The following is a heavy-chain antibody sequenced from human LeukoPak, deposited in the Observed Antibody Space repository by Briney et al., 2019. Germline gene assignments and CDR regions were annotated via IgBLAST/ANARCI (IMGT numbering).Heavy chain of an antibody. CDR2: IFYSGST. CDR1: GGSISSGSYY. D-gene: IGHD3-10*01. Sequence: SETLSLTCTVSGGSISSGSYYWSWIRQPPGKGLEWIGYIFYSGSTGYNPSLKSRVTMSLGTSRNQFSLKLSSVTAADTAVYYCARVSLVRGAPDYYFDYWGQGTLVTVSS. CDR3: ARVSLVRGAPDYYFDY. V-gene: IGHV4-61*01. J-gene: IGHJ4*02.